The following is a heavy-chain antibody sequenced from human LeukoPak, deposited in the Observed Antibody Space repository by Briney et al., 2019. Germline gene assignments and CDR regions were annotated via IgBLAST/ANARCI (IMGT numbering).Heavy chain of an antibody. V-gene: IGHV3-23*01. CDR1: GFTFSNYA. J-gene: IGHJ3*02. D-gene: IGHD3-10*01. CDR2: VSGSGGNT. CDR3: AKLRRWFGEWGAFDI. Sequence: PGGSLRLSCAASGFTFSNYAMSWVRQVPGKGLEWVSGVSGSGGNTYYADSVKGRFTISRDNSKSTLSLQMNSLRADDTAVYYCAKLRRWFGEWGAFDIWGQGTMVTVSS.